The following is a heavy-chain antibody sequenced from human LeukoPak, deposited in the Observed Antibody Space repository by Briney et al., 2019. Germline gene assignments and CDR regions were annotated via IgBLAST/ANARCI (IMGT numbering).Heavy chain of an antibody. CDR1: GGSFSGYY. CDR3: ARQRRVRGAKEVYYYYYYYMDV. V-gene: IGHV4-34*01. Sequence: SETLSLTCTVYGGSFSGYYWSWIRQPPGKGLEWIGEINHSGSTNYSPSLKSRVTISVDTSKNQFSLKLSSVTAADTAVYYCARQRRVRGAKEVYYYYYYYMDVWGKGTTVTISS. J-gene: IGHJ6*03. CDR2: INHSGST. D-gene: IGHD3-10*01.